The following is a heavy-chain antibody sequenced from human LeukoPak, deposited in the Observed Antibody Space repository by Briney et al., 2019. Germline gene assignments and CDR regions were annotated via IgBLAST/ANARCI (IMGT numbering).Heavy chain of an antibody. CDR2: IYYSGST. CDR3: ASRPAVGGVIPFDY. J-gene: IGHJ4*02. Sequence: PSETLSLTCTVSAGSISSYYWSWIRPPPGNGLERIGYIYYSGSTNYNPSLKSRVTISVDTSKNQFSLKLSSVTAADTAVYYCASRPAVGGVIPFDYWGQGTLVTVSS. CDR1: AGSISSYY. D-gene: IGHD3-16*02. V-gene: IGHV4-59*12.